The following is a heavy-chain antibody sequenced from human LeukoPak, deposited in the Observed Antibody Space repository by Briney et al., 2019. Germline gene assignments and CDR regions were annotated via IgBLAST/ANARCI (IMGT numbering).Heavy chain of an antibody. J-gene: IGHJ6*03. Sequence: GGSLRLSCAASGFTFSSYGMHWVRQAPGKGLEWVAYIWYDGSNKYYADSVRGRFTISSDNSNNTLYPQMNSLRAEAAAVYSCAKEGFAHYYYYYMDVWGKGTTVTISS. V-gene: IGHV3-30*02. D-gene: IGHD2-15*01. CDR2: IWYDGSNK. CDR1: GFTFSSYG. CDR3: AKEGFAHYYYYYMDV.